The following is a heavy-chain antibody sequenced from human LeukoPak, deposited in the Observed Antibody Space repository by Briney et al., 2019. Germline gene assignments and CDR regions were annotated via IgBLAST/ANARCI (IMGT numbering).Heavy chain of an antibody. J-gene: IGHJ4*02. CDR3: ARDIVVVTAIHIDY. CDR2: ISSSGSTI. V-gene: IGHV3-48*03. Sequence: PGGSLRLSCAASGFTFSSYEMNWVRQAPGKGLEWVSYISSSGSTIYYADSVKGRFTISRDNAKNSLYLQMNSLRAEDTAVYYCARDIVVVTAIHIDYWGQGTLVTVSS. CDR1: GFTFSSYE. D-gene: IGHD2-21*02.